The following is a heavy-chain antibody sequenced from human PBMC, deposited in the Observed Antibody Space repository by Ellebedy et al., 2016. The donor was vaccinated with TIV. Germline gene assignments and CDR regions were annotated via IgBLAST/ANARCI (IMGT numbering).Heavy chain of an antibody. D-gene: IGHD1-26*01. CDR2: IKQDGSEK. CDR3: ASGGSYLSPFYFDY. CDR1: GFTFSSYW. Sequence: GESLKISXAASGFTFSSYWMSWVRQAPGKGLEWVANIKQDGSEKYYVDSVKGRFTISRDNAKNSLYLQMNSLRAEDTAVYYCASGGSYLSPFYFDYWGQGTLVTVSS. V-gene: IGHV3-7*03. J-gene: IGHJ4*02.